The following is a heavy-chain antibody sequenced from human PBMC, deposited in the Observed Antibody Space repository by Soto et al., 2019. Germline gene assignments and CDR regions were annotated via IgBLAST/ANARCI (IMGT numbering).Heavy chain of an antibody. CDR3: ASIAAPGTTHFDF. Sequence: TLSLTCTVSGGSLGSSGYYWGWIRQSPGKGLEWIGNIYYSGNTFYNPSLKSRVTISVDTSKNQIYLHLSAVTAADTAIFYCASIAAPGTTHFDFWGQGTLVTVYS. CDR2: IYYSGNT. V-gene: IGHV4-39*01. CDR1: GGSLGSSGYY. J-gene: IGHJ4*02. D-gene: IGHD6-13*01.